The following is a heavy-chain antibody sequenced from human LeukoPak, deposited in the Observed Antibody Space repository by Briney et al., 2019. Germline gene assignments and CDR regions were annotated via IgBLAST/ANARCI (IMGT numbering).Heavy chain of an antibody. CDR2: INHSGST. J-gene: IGHJ6*03. Sequence: SETLSLTCAVYGGSFSGYYWSWIRQPPGKGLEWIGEINHSGSTNYNPSLKSGVTISVDTSKNQFSLKVSSVTAADTAVYYCARRSSSGWYPDYYYYYMDVWGKGTTVTISS. D-gene: IGHD6-19*01. V-gene: IGHV4-34*01. CDR3: ARRSSSGWYPDYYYYYMDV. CDR1: GGSFSGYY.